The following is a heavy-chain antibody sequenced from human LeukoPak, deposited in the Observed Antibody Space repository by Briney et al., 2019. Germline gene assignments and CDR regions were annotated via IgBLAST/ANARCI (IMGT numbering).Heavy chain of an antibody. CDR3: ANFNTMVRGVYYYYYGMDV. CDR1: GFIFSSYA. D-gene: IGHD3-10*01. J-gene: IGHJ6*04. CDR2: INASGGTT. V-gene: IGHV3-23*01. Sequence: GGSLSLSCAASGFIFSSYAMLCVRQAPGKGLECVSVINASGGTTLYADSVKRRFTLSRDNSKNTLYLQMKSLRAEDTDVYYCANFNTMVRGVYYYYYGMDVWGKGTTVTVSS.